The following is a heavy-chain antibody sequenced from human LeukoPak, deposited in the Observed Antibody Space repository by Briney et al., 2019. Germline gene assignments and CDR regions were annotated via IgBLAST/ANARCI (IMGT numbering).Heavy chain of an antibody. V-gene: IGHV4-39*01. D-gene: IGHD6-13*01. CDR1: GGSISSGNYY. Sequence: SETLSLTCTVSGGSISSGNYYWGWIRQPPGRGLEWIGNIYHSGSTYFNPSLESRLTMSVDTSKNQFSLRLSSVTAADTAVYYCARLPSSSWLDWFDPWGQGTLVTVSS. CDR2: IYHSGST. J-gene: IGHJ5*02. CDR3: ARLPSSSWLDWFDP.